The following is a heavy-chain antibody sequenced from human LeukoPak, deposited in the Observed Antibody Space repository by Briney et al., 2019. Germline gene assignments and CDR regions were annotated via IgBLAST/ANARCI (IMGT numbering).Heavy chain of an antibody. V-gene: IGHV3-48*03. J-gene: IGHJ4*02. CDR3: AKDLSWLGLDS. CDR2: ISASGRTN. CDR1: EFIFSDYD. D-gene: IGHD6-19*01. Sequence: GGSLRLSCAASEFIFSDYDMNWVRQAPGKGLEWVAHISASGRTNYYADSVKGRFTISRDNSKNTLWLQMNSLRAEDTALYYCAKDLSWLGLDSWGQGTPVTVSS.